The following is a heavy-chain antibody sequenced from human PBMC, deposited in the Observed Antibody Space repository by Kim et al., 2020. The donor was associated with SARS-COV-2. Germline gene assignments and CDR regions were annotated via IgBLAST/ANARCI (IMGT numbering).Heavy chain of an antibody. D-gene: IGHD6-13*01. CDR3: AAIPGIAAAGPYWYFDL. Sequence: FQERVTITRDMSTSTAYMELSSLRSEDTAVYYCAAIPGIAAAGPYWYFDLWGRGTLVTVSS. J-gene: IGHJ2*01. V-gene: IGHV1-58*01.